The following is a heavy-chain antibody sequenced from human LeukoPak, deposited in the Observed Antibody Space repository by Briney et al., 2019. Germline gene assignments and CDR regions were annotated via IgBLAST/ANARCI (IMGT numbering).Heavy chain of an antibody. V-gene: IGHV3-74*01. J-gene: IGHJ4*02. D-gene: IGHD5-18*01. CDR3: SREEYSVRRGARLDY. CDR2: INSDGSST. CDR1: VFSLDNYW. Sequence: PGGSLRLSCVASVFSLDNYWMHWVRQAPGEGRVWVSRINSDGSSTGYAVSVKVRFTISRYSAKNTLHLQMDSLRVDDTAVYYCSREEYSVRRGARLDYWGQGTLVTVSS.